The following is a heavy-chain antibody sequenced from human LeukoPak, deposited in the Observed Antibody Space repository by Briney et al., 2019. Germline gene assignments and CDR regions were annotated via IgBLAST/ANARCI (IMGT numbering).Heavy chain of an antibody. CDR3: ARVASYYDTSGYSD. Sequence: ASVKGSCKASGYTFTGDYMHWVRHAPEQGLEWMGWINPNSGGTNYAQKFQGRVTMTTDTSIRTTHMELSRLRSDDTAGYYCARVASYYDTSGYSDWGQATLVTVSS. CDR1: GYTFTGDY. V-gene: IGHV1-2*02. J-gene: IGHJ4*02. D-gene: IGHD3-22*01. CDR2: INPNSGGT.